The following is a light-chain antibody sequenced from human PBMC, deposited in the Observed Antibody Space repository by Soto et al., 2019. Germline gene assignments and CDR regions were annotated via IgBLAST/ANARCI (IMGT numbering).Light chain of an antibody. CDR2: GAS. CDR3: QQYNNWPLT. V-gene: IGKV3-15*01. Sequence: ERVMTQSPATLSVSPGERATLCCRASQSVGSNLAWYQQKPGQAPRLLIYGASTRATGIPARFSGSGSGTEFTLTISSLQSEDFAVYYCQQYNNWPLTFGQGTKVDIK. J-gene: IGKJ1*01. CDR1: QSVGSN.